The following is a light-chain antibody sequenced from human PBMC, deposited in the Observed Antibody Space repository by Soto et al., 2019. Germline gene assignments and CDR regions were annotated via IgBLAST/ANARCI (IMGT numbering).Light chain of an antibody. Sequence: DIQMTQSPSNLCASVGDRVTITCRASQTIDSWLAWYQQQPGKAPKLLIYKASSLESGVPSKFSGSGFGTEFTLTISSLHPDDSATYYCQQYKSYPWTFGQGTKVEIK. V-gene: IGKV1-5*03. J-gene: IGKJ1*01. CDR1: QTIDSW. CDR3: QQYKSYPWT. CDR2: KAS.